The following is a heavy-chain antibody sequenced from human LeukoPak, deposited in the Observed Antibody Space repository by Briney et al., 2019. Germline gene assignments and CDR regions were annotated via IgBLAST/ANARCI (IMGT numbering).Heavy chain of an antibody. V-gene: IGHV4-39*01. D-gene: IGHD2-2*01. Sequence: PSETLSLTCTVSGGSISNNDYFWGWIRQPPGKGLEWIGSMNYGGSTHDNPSLKSRVTISVDTSKNQVSLKLSSVTAVDTAVYYCARRVPGRSGNWFDPWGQGTLVTVSS. CDR3: ARRVPGRSGNWFDP. CDR1: GGSISNNDYF. CDR2: MNYGGST. J-gene: IGHJ5*02.